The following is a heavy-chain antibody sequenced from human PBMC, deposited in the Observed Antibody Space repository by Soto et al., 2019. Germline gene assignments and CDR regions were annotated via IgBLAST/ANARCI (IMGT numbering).Heavy chain of an antibody. CDR3: VGASPLLH. D-gene: IGHD3-16*01. J-gene: IGHJ4*02. Sequence: EVQLVESGGGLVQPGGSLRLSCAASGFTVNNNYMSWVRQAPGKGLEWVSVIYSGGSAFYADSVKGRFTVSRDNSRNTLYLQMNSLRAEDTAVYYRVGASPLLHWGQGTLVTVSS. CDR2: IYSGGSA. V-gene: IGHV3-66*01. CDR1: GFTVNNNY.